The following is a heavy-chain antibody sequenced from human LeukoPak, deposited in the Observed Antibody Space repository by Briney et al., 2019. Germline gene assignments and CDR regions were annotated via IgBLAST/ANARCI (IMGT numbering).Heavy chain of an antibody. V-gene: IGHV1-18*01. CDR3: ARARDVAYCGGDCYSPGDY. D-gene: IGHD2-21*02. J-gene: IGHJ4*02. Sequence: GASVKVSCKASGYTFTSYGLSWVRQAPGQGLEWMGWITTYNGNRNYAQKFQGRVTMTTDTSTSTAYMELRSLRSDDTAVYYCARARDVAYCGGDCYSPGDYWGQGTLVTVSS. CDR1: GYTFTSYG. CDR2: ITTYNGNR.